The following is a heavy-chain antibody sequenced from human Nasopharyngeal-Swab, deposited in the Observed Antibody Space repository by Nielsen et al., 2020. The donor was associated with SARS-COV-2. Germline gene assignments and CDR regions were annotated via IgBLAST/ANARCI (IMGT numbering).Heavy chain of an antibody. Sequence: SETLSLTCAVYGGSFSDYYWSWIRQPPGKGLEWIGYIYYSGSTYYNPSLKSRVTISVDTSKNQFSLKLSSVTAADTAVYYCARGHHYYGSGFQDYWGQGTLVTVSS. D-gene: IGHD3-10*01. CDR3: ARGHHYYGSGFQDY. CDR1: GGSFSDYY. V-gene: IGHV4-30-4*01. CDR2: IYYSGST. J-gene: IGHJ4*02.